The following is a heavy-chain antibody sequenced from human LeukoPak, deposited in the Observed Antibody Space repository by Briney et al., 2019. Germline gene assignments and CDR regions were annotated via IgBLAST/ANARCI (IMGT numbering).Heavy chain of an antibody. CDR1: GFTFRNHA. CDR2: ISYDGSDK. D-gene: IGHD5-24*01. Sequence: PGGSLGLSCEASGFTFRNHAMHWVRQAPGKGLEWVAVISYDGSDKFYVDSVKGRFTISRDNSKNTLYLQMNSLRPEDTAVYYCARVGDGYNPDHWGQGTLVIVSS. CDR3: ARVGDGYNPDH. J-gene: IGHJ4*02. V-gene: IGHV3-30-3*01.